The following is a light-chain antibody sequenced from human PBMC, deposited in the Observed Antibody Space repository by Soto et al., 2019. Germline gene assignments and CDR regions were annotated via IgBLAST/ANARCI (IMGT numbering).Light chain of an antibody. J-gene: IGLJ3*02. CDR1: SSNIGLGYD. Sequence: SVLTQPPSVSRAPGPRVTISCTGSSSNIGLGYDVHWYQQLPGTAPKLLIYGKSNRPSGVPDRFSGSKSGTSASLAITGLQAEDEADYYCQSYDSSMSGWVFGGGTQRTVL. CDR2: GKS. CDR3: QSYDSSMSGWV. V-gene: IGLV1-40*01.